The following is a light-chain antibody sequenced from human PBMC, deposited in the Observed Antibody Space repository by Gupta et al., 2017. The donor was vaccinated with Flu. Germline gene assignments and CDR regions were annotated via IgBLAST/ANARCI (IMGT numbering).Light chain of an antibody. J-gene: IGLJ2*01. CDR2: GNS. CDR3: QSYDSSRSGSEV. V-gene: IGLV1-40*01. Sequence: QSVLPQPPSVSGPPGQPVTISCTGSSSNIGAGYDVHWYQQLPGTAPKLLIYGNSNRPSGVPDRFSGSKSGTSAALAITGLQAEDEADYYCQSYDSSRSGSEVFGGGTKLTVL. CDR1: SSNIGAGYD.